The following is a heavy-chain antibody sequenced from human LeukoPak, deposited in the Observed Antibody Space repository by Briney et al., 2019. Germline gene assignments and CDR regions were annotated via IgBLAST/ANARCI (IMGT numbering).Heavy chain of an antibody. CDR2: ISWNSGSI. CDR3: AKDYYYDSSGLYYFDY. V-gene: IGHV3-9*01. Sequence: GGSLRLSCAASGSTFDDYAMHWVRQAPGKGLEWVSGISWNSGSIGYADSVKGRFTISRDNAKNSLYLQMNSLRAEDTALYYCAKDYYYDSSGLYYFDYWGQGTLVTVSS. CDR1: GSTFDDYA. J-gene: IGHJ4*02. D-gene: IGHD3-22*01.